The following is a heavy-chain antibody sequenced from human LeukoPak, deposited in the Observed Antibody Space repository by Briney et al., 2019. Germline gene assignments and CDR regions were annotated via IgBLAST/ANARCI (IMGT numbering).Heavy chain of an antibody. CDR3: ARVTDSSGSTELDY. CDR2: ISAYNGNT. V-gene: IGHV1-18*01. J-gene: IGHJ4*02. Sequence: ASVKVSCKASGYTFTSYGISWVRQAPGQGLEWMGWISAYNGNTNYAQKFQGRVTMTRDTSTSTVYMELSSLRSEDTAVYYCARVTDSSGSTELDYWGQGTLVTVSS. D-gene: IGHD3-22*01. CDR1: GYTFTSYG.